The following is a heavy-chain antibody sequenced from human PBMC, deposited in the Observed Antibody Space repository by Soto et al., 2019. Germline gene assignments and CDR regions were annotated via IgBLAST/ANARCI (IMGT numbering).Heavy chain of an antibody. V-gene: IGHV3-11*01. CDR3: ASDPYYYASGF. CDR2: ISGDATIT. Sequence: GSLLLACAASGFTFSDQYMTGIRQAPGKGLEWVSKISGDATITYYADSVKGRFTVSRDNAKKSLYLQMNSLRAEDTAVYYCASDPYYYASGFWGQGTLVTVYS. CDR1: GFTFSDQY. D-gene: IGHD3-10*01. J-gene: IGHJ4*02.